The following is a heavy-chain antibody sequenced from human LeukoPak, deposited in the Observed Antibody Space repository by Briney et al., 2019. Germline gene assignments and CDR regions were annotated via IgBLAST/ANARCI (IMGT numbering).Heavy chain of an antibody. CDR2: ISAYNGNT. V-gene: IGHV1-18*01. CDR3: ARASGIDSSGWYVNYYYGMDV. CDR1: GYTFTSYG. D-gene: IGHD6-19*01. Sequence: ASVKVSCKASGYTFTSYGISWVRQAPGQGLEWMGWISAYNGNTNYAQKLQGRVTMTTDTSTSTAYMELRSLRSDDTAVYYCARASGIDSSGWYVNYYYGMDVWGQGTTVTVSS. J-gene: IGHJ6*02.